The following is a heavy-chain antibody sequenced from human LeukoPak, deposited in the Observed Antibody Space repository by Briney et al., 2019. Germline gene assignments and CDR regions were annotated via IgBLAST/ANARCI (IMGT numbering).Heavy chain of an antibody. Sequence: GASVKVSCKASGYTFTGYYMHWVRQAPGQGLEWMGWISAHKGETEYAQKFQGRVTMTREISTSTAYMELQSLTSDGTAVYYCARADIIVVAGSTPVGSGFEYWGQGALITVS. J-gene: IGHJ4*02. CDR3: ARADIIVVAGSTPVGSGFEY. CDR1: GYTFTGYY. D-gene: IGHD2-15*01. CDR2: ISAHKGET. V-gene: IGHV1-18*04.